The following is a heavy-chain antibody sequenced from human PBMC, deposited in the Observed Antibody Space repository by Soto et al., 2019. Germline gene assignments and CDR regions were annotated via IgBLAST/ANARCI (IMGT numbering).Heavy chain of an antibody. CDR3: TRDSYYYDSSGYYPDAFDI. Sequence: GGSLRLSCTASGFTFGDYAMSWVRQAPGKGLEWVGFIRSKAYGGTTEYAASVKGRFTISRDDSKSIAYLQMNSLKTEDTAVYYCTRDSYYYDSSGYYPDAFDIWGQGTMVT. CDR2: IRSKAYGGTT. D-gene: IGHD3-22*01. J-gene: IGHJ3*02. V-gene: IGHV3-49*04. CDR1: GFTFGDYA.